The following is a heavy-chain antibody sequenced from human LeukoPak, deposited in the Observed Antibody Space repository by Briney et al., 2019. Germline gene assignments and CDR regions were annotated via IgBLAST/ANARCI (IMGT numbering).Heavy chain of an antibody. J-gene: IGHJ5*02. CDR1: GGSFSGYY. V-gene: IGHV4-34*01. D-gene: IGHD2-15*01. CDR3: ARDPGGHCDGHSCWGSRIDP. CDR2: INHSGST. Sequence: PSETLSLTCAVYGGSFSGYYWSWIRQPPGKGLEWIGEINHSGSTNYNPSLKSRLTISIDTSKKQFSLKLTSVTAADTAVYYCARDPGGHCDGHSCWGSRIDPWGQGTLVTVSS.